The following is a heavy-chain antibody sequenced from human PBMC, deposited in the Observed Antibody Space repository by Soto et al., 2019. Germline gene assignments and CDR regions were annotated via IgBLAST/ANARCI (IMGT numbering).Heavy chain of an antibody. D-gene: IGHD5-12*01. J-gene: IGHJ6*02. V-gene: IGHV4-59*01. CDR3: ARWSHSGYRAYGNYYYYYGMDV. CDR2: IYYSGST. CDR1: GGSISSYY. Sequence: SETLSLTCTVSGGSISSYYWSWIRQPPGKGLEWIGYIYYSGSTNYNPSLKSRVTISVDTSKNQFSLKLSSVTAADTAVYYCARWSHSGYRAYGNYYYYYGMDVWGQGTTDTVSS.